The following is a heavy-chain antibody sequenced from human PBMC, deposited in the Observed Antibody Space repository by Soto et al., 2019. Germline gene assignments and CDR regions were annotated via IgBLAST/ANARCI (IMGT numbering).Heavy chain of an antibody. CDR3: ASSDPDVGFYDILTGYYKDGYFQH. CDR1: GGSISSSSYY. Sequence: SETLSLTCTVSGGSISSSSYYWGWIRQPPGKGLEWIGSIYYSGSTYYNPSLKSRVTISVDTSKNQFSLKLSSVTAADTAVYYCASSDPDVGFYDILTGYYKDGYFQHWGQGTLVTVSS. V-gene: IGHV4-39*01. J-gene: IGHJ1*01. CDR2: IYYSGST. D-gene: IGHD3-9*01.